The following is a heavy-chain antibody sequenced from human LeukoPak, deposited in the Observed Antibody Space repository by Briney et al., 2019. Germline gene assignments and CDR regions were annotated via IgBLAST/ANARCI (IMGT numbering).Heavy chain of an antibody. D-gene: IGHD3-22*01. J-gene: IGHJ6*03. CDR3: ARVPYYYDSSGYYYGRVYYYYYMDV. CDR2: ISSSSSYI. CDR1: GFTFSSYS. V-gene: IGHV3-21*01. Sequence: GGSLRLSCAASGFTFSSYSMNWVRQAPGKGLEWVSSISSSSSYIYYADSVKGRFTISRDNAKNSLYLQMNSLRAEDTAVYYCARVPYYYDSSGYYYGRVYYYYYMDVWGKGTTVTVSS.